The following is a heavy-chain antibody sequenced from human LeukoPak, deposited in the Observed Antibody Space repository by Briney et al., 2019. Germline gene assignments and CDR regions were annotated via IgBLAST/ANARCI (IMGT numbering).Heavy chain of an antibody. CDR1: GGSISSGDYY. CDR3: ARGSQVDDFWSGYRAPLDY. CDR2: IYYSGSA. V-gene: IGHV4-30-4*01. J-gene: IGHJ4*02. D-gene: IGHD3-3*01. Sequence: SETLSFTCTVSGGSISSGDYYWSWIRQPPGKGLEWIGYIYYSGSAYYNPSLKTQVTISVDTSKNQFSLKLSSVTAADTAVYFCARGSQVDDFWSGYRAPLDYWGQGTLVTVSS.